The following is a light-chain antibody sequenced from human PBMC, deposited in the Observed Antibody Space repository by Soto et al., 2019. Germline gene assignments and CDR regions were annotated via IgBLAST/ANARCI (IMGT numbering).Light chain of an antibody. CDR1: QSVSGSY. CDR2: GAS. CDR3: QQYGSSPLLT. Sequence: EIVLTQSPGTLSLSPGERATLSCRASQSVSGSYLVWYQQKPGQAPRLLIYGASSRATGIPDRFSGSGFGTDFTLTISRLEPEDFAVYYCQQYGSSPLLTFGGGTKVEIK. V-gene: IGKV3-20*01. J-gene: IGKJ4*01.